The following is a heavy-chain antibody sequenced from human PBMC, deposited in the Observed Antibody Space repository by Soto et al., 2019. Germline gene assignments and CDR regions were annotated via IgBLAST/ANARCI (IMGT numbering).Heavy chain of an antibody. CDR2: IYYSGST. CDR3: AREITMVRGVIIAYFDY. Sequence: PSETLSLTCTVSGGSTSSGGDYWSWIRQHPGKRLEWIGYIYYSGSTYYNPSLKSRVTISVDASKNQFSLKLSSVTAADTAVYYCAREITMVRGVIIAYFDYRGQGTLVTVSS. V-gene: IGHV4-31*03. J-gene: IGHJ4*02. D-gene: IGHD3-10*01. CDR1: GGSTSSGGDY.